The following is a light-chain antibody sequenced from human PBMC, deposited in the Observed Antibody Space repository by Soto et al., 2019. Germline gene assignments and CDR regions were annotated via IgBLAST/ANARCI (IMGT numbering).Light chain of an antibody. J-gene: IGKJ5*01. CDR1: QSVSSSY. CDR2: GAS. CDR3: QHYGTSATT. Sequence: EIVLTQSPGTLSLSPGERATLSCRASQSVSSSYLAWYQQKPGQAPRLLIHGASSRATGIPDRFSGSGSGTDFTLTISRLEPEDFAVYYCQHYGTSATTFGQGTRLEIK. V-gene: IGKV3-20*01.